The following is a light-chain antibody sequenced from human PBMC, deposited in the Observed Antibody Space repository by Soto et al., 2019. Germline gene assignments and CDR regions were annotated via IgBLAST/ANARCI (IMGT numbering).Light chain of an antibody. CDR2: YDS. V-gene: IGLV3-21*01. CDR1: NVGSRS. J-gene: IGLJ2*01. Sequence: SYELTQPPSVSVAPGEKARISCGGNNVGSRSVHWYQQKPGQAPFLVIYYDSDRPSGIPERFSGYNSGKTATLIISRVEAGDEADYYCQVWEATGDQVVFGGGTKVTVL. CDR3: QVWEATGDQVV.